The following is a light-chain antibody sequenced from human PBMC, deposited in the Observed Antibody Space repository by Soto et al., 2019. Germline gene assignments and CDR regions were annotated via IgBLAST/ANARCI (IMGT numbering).Light chain of an antibody. CDR1: SSNIGAGFD. Sequence: QSVLTQSPSVSGAPGQRVSISCTGTSSNIGAGFDVHWYQQLPATAPKLLIYGNNNRPSGVPDRFSGSKSGTSASLAITGLQAEDEADYYCQSYDTNLSGGPVFGTGTKLTVL. CDR2: GNN. CDR3: QSYDTNLSGGPV. J-gene: IGLJ1*01. V-gene: IGLV1-40*01.